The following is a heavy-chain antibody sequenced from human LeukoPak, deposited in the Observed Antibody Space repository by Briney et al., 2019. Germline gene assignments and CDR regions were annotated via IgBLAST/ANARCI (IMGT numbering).Heavy chain of an antibody. J-gene: IGHJ3*02. CDR1: GGSFSGYY. CDR2: INHSGST. Sequence: PSETLSLTCAVYGGSFSGYYWSWIRQPPGKGLEWIGEINHSGSTNYNPSLKSRVTISVDTSKNQSSLKLSSVTAADTAVYYCARGTTRLNDAFDIWGQGTMVTVS. CDR3: ARGTTRLNDAFDI. V-gene: IGHV4-34*01. D-gene: IGHD1-1*01.